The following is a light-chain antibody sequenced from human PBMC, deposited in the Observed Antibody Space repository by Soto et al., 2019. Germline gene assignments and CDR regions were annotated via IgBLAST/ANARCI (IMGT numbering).Light chain of an antibody. CDR1: GGSIASGY. Sequence: NFMLTQPHSVSESPGKTVTISCTRRGGSIASGYGQWYQQRPGSAPTTVIYEDNQRPSGVPDRFSGSIDRSSNSASLTISGLKTEDEADYYCQSYHSSTPYVFGTGTKLTVL. J-gene: IGLJ1*01. CDR3: QSYHSSTPYV. V-gene: IGLV6-57*03. CDR2: EDN.